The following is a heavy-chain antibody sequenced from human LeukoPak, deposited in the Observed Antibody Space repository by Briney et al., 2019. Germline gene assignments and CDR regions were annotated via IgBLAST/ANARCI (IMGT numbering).Heavy chain of an antibody. V-gene: IGHV3-21*01. D-gene: IGHD5-18*01. CDR1: GFTFSSYS. CDR2: ISSSSSYI. CDR3: ARDGYSYGHVPYYFDY. J-gene: IGHJ4*02. Sequence: GGSLRLSCAASGFTFSSYSMNWVRQAPGKGLEWVSSISSSSSYIYYADSVKGRFTISRDNAKNSLYLRMNSLRAEDTAVYYCARDGYSYGHVPYYFDYWGQGTLVTVSS.